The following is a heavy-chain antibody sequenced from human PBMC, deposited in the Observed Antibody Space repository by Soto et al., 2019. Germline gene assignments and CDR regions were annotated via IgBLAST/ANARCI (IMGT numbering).Heavy chain of an antibody. CDR1: GGSFSGYY. CDR3: AGQSYESRGYYYAY. CDR2: INHSGST. V-gene: IGHV4-34*01. J-gene: IGHJ4*02. D-gene: IGHD3-22*01. Sequence: PSETLSLTCAVYGGSFSGYYWRWIRQPPGKGLEWIGEINHSGSTNYNPSLKSRVTISVDTSKNQFSLKLSSVTAADTAVYYCAGQSYESRGYYYAYWGQGTLVTVSS.